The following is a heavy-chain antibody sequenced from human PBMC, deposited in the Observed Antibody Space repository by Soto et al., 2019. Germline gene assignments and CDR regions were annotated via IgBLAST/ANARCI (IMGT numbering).Heavy chain of an antibody. J-gene: IGHJ5*02. CDR2: IRSKAYGGTT. Sequence: CTASGFTFGDYATSWFRQAPGKGLEWVGFIRSKAYGGTTEYAASVKGRFTISRDDSKSIAYLQMNSLKTEDTAVYYCSKSGYWFDPWGQGTLVTVSS. CDR1: GFTFGDYA. D-gene: IGHD3-3*01. CDR3: SKSGYWFDP. V-gene: IGHV3-49*03.